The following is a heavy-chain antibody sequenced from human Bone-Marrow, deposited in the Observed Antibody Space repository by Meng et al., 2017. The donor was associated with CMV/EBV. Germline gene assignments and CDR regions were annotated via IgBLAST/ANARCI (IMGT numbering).Heavy chain of an antibody. CDR3: AKVGIQLWFFDY. J-gene: IGHJ4*02. CDR1: GFTFSSYG. Sequence: GESLKISCAASGFTFSSYGMHWVRQAPGKGLEWVAFIRYDGSNKYYADSVKGRFTISRDNSKNTLYLQMNSLRAEDTAVYYCAKVGIQLWFFDYWGQGTLVTVSS. V-gene: IGHV3-30*02. D-gene: IGHD5-18*01. CDR2: IRYDGSNK.